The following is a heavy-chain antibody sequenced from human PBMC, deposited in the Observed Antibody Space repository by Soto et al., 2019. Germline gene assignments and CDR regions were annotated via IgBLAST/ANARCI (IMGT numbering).Heavy chain of an antibody. CDR3: ARRSGSTPPHYYYYGMDV. CDR1: GYSFTSYW. D-gene: IGHD3-10*01. J-gene: IGHJ6*02. CDR2: IYPGDSDT. Sequence: GESLKISCKGSGYSFTSYWIGWVRQMPGKGPEWMGIIYPGDSDTRYSPSFQGQVTISADKSISTAYLQWSSLKASDTAMYYCARRSGSTPPHYYYYGMDVWGQGTTVTVSS. V-gene: IGHV5-51*01.